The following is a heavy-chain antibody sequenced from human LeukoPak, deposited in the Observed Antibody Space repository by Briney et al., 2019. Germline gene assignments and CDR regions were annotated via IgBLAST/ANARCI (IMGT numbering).Heavy chain of an antibody. Sequence: GGSLRLSCAASGFTFSSYAMSWVRQAPGKGLEWVSAISGSGGSTYQADSVKGRFTISRDNSKNTLYLQMNSLRTEHTAVYYCAKSLRFLEWLSSDWGQGTLVTVSS. V-gene: IGHV3-23*01. J-gene: IGHJ4*02. CDR1: GFTFSSYA. CDR3: AKSLRFLEWLSSD. D-gene: IGHD3-3*01. CDR2: ISGSGGST.